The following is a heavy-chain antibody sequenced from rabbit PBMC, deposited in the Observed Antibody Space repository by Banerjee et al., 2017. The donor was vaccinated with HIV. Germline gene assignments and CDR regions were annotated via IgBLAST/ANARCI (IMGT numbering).Heavy chain of an antibody. V-gene: IGHV1S45*01. Sequence: QQQLEESGGGLVQPGGSLKLSCTASGFSLSTYAMSWVRQAPGKGLEWIGYIDPVFGNTYYASWAKGRFTISKTSSTTVTLQMTSLTAADTATYFCAREGASSSGYYLWGPGTLVTVS. J-gene: IGHJ6*01. CDR1: GFSLSTYA. CDR3: AREGASSSGYYL. D-gene: IGHD1-1*01. CDR2: IDPVFGNT.